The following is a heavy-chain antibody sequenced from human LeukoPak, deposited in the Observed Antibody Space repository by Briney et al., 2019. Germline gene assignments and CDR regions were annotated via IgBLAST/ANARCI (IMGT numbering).Heavy chain of an antibody. CDR3: ARKGRDGYNDY. J-gene: IGHJ4*02. D-gene: IGHD5-24*01. V-gene: IGHV5-51*01. CDR2: IYPGDSDT. CDR1: GDNCKSEC. Sequence: LEIRNMGSGDNCKSECLGWGRHMPGKGLEWMGIIYPGDSDTRYSPSFQGQVTISADKSISTAYLQWSSLKASDTAMYYCARKGRDGYNDYWGQGTLVTVSS.